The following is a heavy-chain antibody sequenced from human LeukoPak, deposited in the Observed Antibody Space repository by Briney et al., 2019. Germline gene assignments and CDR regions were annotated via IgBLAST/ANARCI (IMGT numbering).Heavy chain of an antibody. V-gene: IGHV1-2*02. CDR2: INPNGVGT. CDR3: VRDLGFTNGGDSD. D-gene: IGHD1-1*01. J-gene: IGHJ4*02. Sequence: EASVRLSCKASGYTFTGYYMHWVRQAPGPGLEWMGWINPNGVGTRYAQKFQGRVTMTRGTSISTAYMELNRLRSDDTAVYYCVRDLGFTNGGDSDWGQGTLVTVSS. CDR1: GYTFTGYY.